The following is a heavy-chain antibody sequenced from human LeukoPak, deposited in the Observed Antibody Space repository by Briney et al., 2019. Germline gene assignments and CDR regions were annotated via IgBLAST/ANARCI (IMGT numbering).Heavy chain of an antibody. V-gene: IGHV1-69*06. CDR1: GGTFSSYA. D-gene: IGHD5-18*01. J-gene: IGHJ6*03. CDR3: ASRRDTAMVIYYYYYYYMDV. CDR2: IIPIFGTA. Sequence: SVKVSCRASGGTFSSYAISWVRQAPGQGLEWMGGIIPIFGTANYAQKFQGRVTITADKSTSTAYMELSSLRSEDTAVYYCASRRDTAMVIYYYYYYYMDVWGKGTTVTVSS.